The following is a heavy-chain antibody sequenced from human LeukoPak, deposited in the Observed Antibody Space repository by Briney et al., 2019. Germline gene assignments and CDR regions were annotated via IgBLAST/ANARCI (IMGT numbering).Heavy chain of an antibody. CDR3: ARASSTFYYGMDV. Sequence: SETLSLTCTVSGGSISSYYWSWIRQPPGKGLEWIGYNYYSGSTNYNPSLKSRVTISVDTSKNQFSLKLSSVTAADTAVYYCARASSTFYYGMDVWGQGTTVTASS. CDR2: NYYSGST. D-gene: IGHD3-16*01. V-gene: IGHV4-59*01. J-gene: IGHJ6*02. CDR1: GGSISSYY.